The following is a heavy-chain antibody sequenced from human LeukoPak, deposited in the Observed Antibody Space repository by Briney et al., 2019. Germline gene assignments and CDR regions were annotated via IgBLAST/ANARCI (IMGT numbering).Heavy chain of an antibody. D-gene: IGHD3-10*01. CDR2: ISYDGSNK. CDR3: ARDPYYYGSGSYYKNYFDY. V-gene: IGHV3-30-3*01. Sequence: GGSLRLSCAASGFTFSSYAMHWVRQAPGKGLEWVAVISYDGSNKYYADSVKGRFTISRDNSKNTLYLQMNSLRAEDTAVYYCARDPYYYGSGSYYKNYFDYWGQGTLVTVSS. CDR1: GFTFSSYA. J-gene: IGHJ4*02.